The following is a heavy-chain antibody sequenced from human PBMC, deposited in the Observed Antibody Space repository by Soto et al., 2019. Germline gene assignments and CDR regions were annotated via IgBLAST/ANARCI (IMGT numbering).Heavy chain of an antibody. J-gene: IGHJ5*02. Sequence: ASVKVSCKDSGGTFSSYAISWVRQAPGQGLEWMGGSIPIFGTANYGQKFQGRVTITADESTSTAYMELSSLRSEDTAVYYFARSCCSGGSCYPPLDQFGPWGQGTLVTVSS. CDR3: ARSCCSGGSCYPPLDQFGP. CDR2: SIPIFGTA. CDR1: GGTFSSYA. D-gene: IGHD2-15*01. V-gene: IGHV1-69*13.